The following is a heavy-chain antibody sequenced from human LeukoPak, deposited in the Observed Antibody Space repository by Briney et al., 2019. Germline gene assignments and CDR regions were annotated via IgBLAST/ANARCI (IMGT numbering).Heavy chain of an antibody. V-gene: IGHV4-61*02. CDR3: ARDSSYGLEYDY. CDR1: GGSIGSGSYY. D-gene: IGHD5-18*01. CDR2: IYTSGST. J-gene: IGHJ4*02. Sequence: ASQTLSLTCTVSGGSIGSGSYYWSWIRQPAGKGLEWIGRIYTSGSTNYNPSLKSRVTISVDTSKNQFSLKLSSVTAADTAVYYCARDSSYGLEYDYWGQGTLVTVSS.